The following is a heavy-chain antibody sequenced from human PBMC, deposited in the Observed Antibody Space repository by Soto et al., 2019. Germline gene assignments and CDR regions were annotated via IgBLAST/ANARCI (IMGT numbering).Heavy chain of an antibody. CDR1: GFTFSRHA. CDR3: ARAPGEADYYYSYMDV. D-gene: IGHD2-21*01. V-gene: IGHV3-64*01. CDR2: ISSNGGST. J-gene: IGHJ6*03. Sequence: GGSLRLSCAASGFTFSRHAMHWVRQAPGKGLEYVSAISSNGGSTYYANSVKGRFTISRDNSKNTLYLQMGSLRAEDMAVYYCARAPGEADYYYSYMDVWGKGTTVTVSS.